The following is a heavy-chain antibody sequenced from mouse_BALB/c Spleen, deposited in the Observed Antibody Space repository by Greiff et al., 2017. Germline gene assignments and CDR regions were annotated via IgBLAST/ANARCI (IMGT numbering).Heavy chain of an antibody. CDR1: GDSITSGY. CDR3: ARYRTTVVAPYAMDY. V-gene: IGHV3-8*02. Sequence: VQLKESGPSLVKPSQTLSLTCSVTGDSITSGYWNWIRKFPGNKLEYMGYISYSGSTYYNPSLKSRISITRDTSKNQYYLQLNSVTTEDTATYYCARYRTTVVAPYAMDYWGQGTSVTVSS. D-gene: IGHD1-1*01. CDR2: ISYSGST. J-gene: IGHJ4*01.